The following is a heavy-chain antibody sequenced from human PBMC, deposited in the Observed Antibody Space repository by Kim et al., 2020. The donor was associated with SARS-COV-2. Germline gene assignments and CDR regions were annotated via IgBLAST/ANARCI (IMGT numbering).Heavy chain of an antibody. D-gene: IGHD3-3*02. CDR3: ARDPAFPGYYYYYGMDV. CDR2: ISAYNGNT. CDR1: GYTFTSYG. J-gene: IGHJ6*02. V-gene: IGHV1-18*04. Sequence: ASVKVSCKASGYTFTSYGISWVRQAPGQGLEWMGWISAYNGNTNYAQKLQGRVTMTTDTSTSTAYMELRSLRSDDTAVYYCARDPAFPGYYYYYGMDVWGQGTTVTVSS.